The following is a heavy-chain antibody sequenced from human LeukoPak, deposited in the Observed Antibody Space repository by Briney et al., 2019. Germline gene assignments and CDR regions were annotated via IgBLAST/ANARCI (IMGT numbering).Heavy chain of an antibody. J-gene: IGHJ4*02. D-gene: IGHD4-17*01. V-gene: IGHV4-39*07. CDR3: ARAAHYGELDY. Sequence: PSETLSLTCTVSGGSISSSSYYWGWIRQPPGKGLEWIGSIYYSGSTYYNPSLKSRVTISVDTSKNQFSLKLSSVTAADTAVYYCARAAHYGELDYWGQGTLVTVSS. CDR2: IYYSGST. CDR1: GGSISSSSYY.